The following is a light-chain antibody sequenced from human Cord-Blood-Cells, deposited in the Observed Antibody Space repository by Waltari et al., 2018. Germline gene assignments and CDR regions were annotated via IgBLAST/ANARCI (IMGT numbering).Light chain of an antibody. CDR1: VLAKKY. CDR2: KDS. V-gene: IGLV3-27*01. Sequence: SYELTQPSSVSVSPGQTARITCSGDVLAKKYARWFQQKPGQAPVLVIYKDSERPSGIPGRFSGSSSGTTVTLTLSGAQVEDEADYYCYSAADNNLVFGGGTKLTVL. J-gene: IGLJ2*01. CDR3: YSAADNNLV.